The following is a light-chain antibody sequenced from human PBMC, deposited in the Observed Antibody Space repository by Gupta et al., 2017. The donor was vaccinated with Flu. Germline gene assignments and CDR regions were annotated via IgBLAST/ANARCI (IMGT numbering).Light chain of an antibody. Sequence: GERATPSCRASQSVSSNLAWYQQKPGQAPRLLIYGASTRATGIPARFSGSGSGTEFTLTISSLQSEDFAVYYCQQYNNWPLTFGGGTKVEIK. CDR2: GAS. CDR1: QSVSSN. CDR3: QQYNNWPLT. V-gene: IGKV3-15*01. J-gene: IGKJ4*01.